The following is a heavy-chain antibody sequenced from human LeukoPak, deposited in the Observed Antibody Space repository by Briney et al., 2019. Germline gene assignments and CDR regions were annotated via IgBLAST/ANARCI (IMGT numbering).Heavy chain of an antibody. J-gene: IGHJ4*02. CDR2: IYYSGST. Sequence: SETLSLTCTVAGGSISSSSYYWGWIRQPPGKGLEWIGSIYYSGSTYYNPSLKSRVTISVDTSKNQFSLKLSSVTAADTAVYYCARLLVDIAAAVRWGQGTLVTVSS. CDR1: GGSISSSSYY. D-gene: IGHD6-25*01. V-gene: IGHV4-39*01. CDR3: ARLLVDIAAAVR.